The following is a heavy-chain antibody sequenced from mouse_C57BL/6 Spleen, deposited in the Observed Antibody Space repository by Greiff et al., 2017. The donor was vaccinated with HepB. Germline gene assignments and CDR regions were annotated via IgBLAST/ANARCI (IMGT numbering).Heavy chain of an antibody. CDR1: GYAFTNYL. Sequence: QVQLQQSGAELVRPGTSVKVSCKASGYAFTNYLIEWVKRRPGQGLEWIGVINPGSGGTNYNEKFKGKATLTADKSSSTAYMQLSSLTSEDSAVYFCARSSEDRGFAYWGQGTLVTVSA. D-gene: IGHD3-1*01. J-gene: IGHJ3*01. CDR3: ARSSEDRGFAY. CDR2: INPGSGGT. V-gene: IGHV1-54*01.